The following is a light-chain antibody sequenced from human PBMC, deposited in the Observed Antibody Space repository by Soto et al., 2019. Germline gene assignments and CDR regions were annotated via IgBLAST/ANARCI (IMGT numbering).Light chain of an antibody. Sequence: QSALTQPASLSGSPGQSITISCTGTSSDVGGYNYVSWYQQHPGKAPKLMIYDVSNRPSGVSNRFSGSKSGHTASLTISGLQAEDEADYYCSSYRASSTTHYVFGTGTKLTVL. CDR3: SSYRASSTTHYV. CDR1: SSDVGGYNY. J-gene: IGLJ1*01. V-gene: IGLV2-14*03. CDR2: DVS.